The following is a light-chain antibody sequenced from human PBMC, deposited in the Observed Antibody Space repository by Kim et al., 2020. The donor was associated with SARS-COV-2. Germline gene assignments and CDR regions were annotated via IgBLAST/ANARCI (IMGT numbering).Light chain of an antibody. V-gene: IGLV2-14*03. CDR2: DVT. J-gene: IGLJ2*01. CDR3: SSYTNSGTVV. CDR1: GSDIGYRNF. Sequence: QSALTQPASVSGSPGQPITISCTGTGSDIGYRNFVSWYQQHPGKAPRLMIYDVTNRPSGVSHRFSGSKSGNTASLAISGLQTEDEAAYYCSSYTNSGTVVFGGGTKLTVL.